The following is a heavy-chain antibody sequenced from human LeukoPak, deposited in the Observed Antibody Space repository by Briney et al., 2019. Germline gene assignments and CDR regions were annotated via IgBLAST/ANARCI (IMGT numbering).Heavy chain of an antibody. CDR2: INPNSGGT. CDR1: GYTFTGYD. J-gene: IGHJ4*02. D-gene: IGHD2-8*01. V-gene: IGHV1-2*02. Sequence: ASVKVSCKASGYTFTGYDMHWVRQAPGQGLEWMGWINPNSGGTNYAQKFQGRVTMTRDTSISTAYMELSRLRSDDTAVYYCARDGGCTNGVWYHTWSLDYWGQGTLVTVSS. CDR3: ARDGGCTNGVWYHTWSLDY.